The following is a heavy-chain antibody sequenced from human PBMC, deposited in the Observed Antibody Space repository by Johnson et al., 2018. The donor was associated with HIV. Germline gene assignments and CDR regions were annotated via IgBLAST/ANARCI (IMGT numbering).Heavy chain of an antibody. J-gene: IGHJ3*02. CDR2: IRGSGGST. CDR1: GFTFSSYA. CDR3: AKDSLNWNYSDAFDI. V-gene: IGHV3-23*04. D-gene: IGHD1-7*01. Sequence: EVQLVESGGGLVQPGGSLRLSCAASGFTFSSYAMSWVRQAPGKGLEWVSAIRGSGGSTYYAASVKGRVTIYRDNSKNTLDLQMNRLRAEDAALYYCAKDSLNWNYSDAFDIWGQGTMVTVSS.